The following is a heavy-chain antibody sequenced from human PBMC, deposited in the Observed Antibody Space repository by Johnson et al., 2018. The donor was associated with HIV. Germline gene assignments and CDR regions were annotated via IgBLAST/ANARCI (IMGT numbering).Heavy chain of an antibody. Sequence: MLLVESGGGVVRPGGSLRLSCAASGLTFDDYGMSWVRQAPGKGLGWVSGINWNGGSTGYADSVKGRFTISRDNAKNSLYLQMNSLRAEDTALYYCARQHYYGSGSYPGAFDIWGQGTMVTVSS. CDR1: GLTFDDYG. CDR2: INWNGGST. V-gene: IGHV3-20*04. J-gene: IGHJ3*02. D-gene: IGHD3-10*01. CDR3: ARQHYYGSGSYPGAFDI.